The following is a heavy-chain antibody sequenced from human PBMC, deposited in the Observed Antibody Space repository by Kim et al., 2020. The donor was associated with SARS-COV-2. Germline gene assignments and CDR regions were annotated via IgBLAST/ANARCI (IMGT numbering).Heavy chain of an antibody. CDR3: AREDTAMVDIINYFDY. J-gene: IGHJ4*02. Sequence: SVKGRFTISRDNSKNTLYLQMNSLRAEDTAVYYCAREDTAMVDIINYFDYWGQGTLVTVSS. D-gene: IGHD5-18*01. V-gene: IGHV3-23*01.